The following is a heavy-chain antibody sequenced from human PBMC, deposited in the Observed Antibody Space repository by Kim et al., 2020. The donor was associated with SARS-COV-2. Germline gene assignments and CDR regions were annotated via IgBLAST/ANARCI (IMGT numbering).Heavy chain of an antibody. D-gene: IGHD2-21*02. Sequence: TPYADSGKGRYTIARDNSKNTLYLQMNSLGAEDTAVYYCANPRGGVTEFWGQGTLVTVSS. CDR2: T. CDR3: ANPRGGVTEF. J-gene: IGHJ4*02. V-gene: IGHV3-23*01.